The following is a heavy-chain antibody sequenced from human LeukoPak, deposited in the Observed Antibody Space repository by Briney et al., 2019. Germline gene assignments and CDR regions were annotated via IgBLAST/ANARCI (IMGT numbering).Heavy chain of an antibody. Sequence: SETLSLTCTVSGGSISSYYWSWIRQPAGTALEWIGRIYTSGTITYNPSLKSRVTMSVDTSKNQFSLKLSSVTAADTAVYSCARKNIPSPRIRYSSDWNGRAFDYWGQGTLVTVSS. J-gene: IGHJ4*02. V-gene: IGHV4-4*07. CDR2: IYTSGTI. CDR3: ARKNIPSPRIRYSSDWNGRAFDY. D-gene: IGHD6-25*01. CDR1: GGSISSYY.